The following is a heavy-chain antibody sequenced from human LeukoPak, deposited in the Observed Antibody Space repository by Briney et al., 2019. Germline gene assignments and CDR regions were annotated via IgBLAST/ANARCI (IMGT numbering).Heavy chain of an antibody. D-gene: IGHD6-19*01. Sequence: ASVKVSCKASGYTFTSYAMHWVRQAPGQRLEWMGWINAGNGNTKYSQKFQGRVTITRDTSASTAYMELSSLRSEDTAVYYCARGGTIAVAGIAPRPAHYWGQGTLVTVSS. CDR2: INAGNGNT. V-gene: IGHV1-3*01. CDR1: GYTFTSYA. J-gene: IGHJ4*02. CDR3: ARGGTIAVAGIAPRPAHY.